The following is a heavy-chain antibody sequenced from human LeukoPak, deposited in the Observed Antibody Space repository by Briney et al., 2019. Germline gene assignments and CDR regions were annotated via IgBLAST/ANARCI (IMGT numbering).Heavy chain of an antibody. V-gene: IGHV3-48*04. CDR3: ASSSGHLDY. Sequence: PGGSLRLSCAASGFTFSSYSMNWVRQAPGKGLEWLSYITGSSTIYYADSVKGRFTISRDNAKNSLYLQMNSLRAEDTAVYYCASSSGHLDYWGQGTLVTVSS. D-gene: IGHD6-19*01. CDR1: GFTFSSYS. CDR2: ITGSSTI. J-gene: IGHJ4*02.